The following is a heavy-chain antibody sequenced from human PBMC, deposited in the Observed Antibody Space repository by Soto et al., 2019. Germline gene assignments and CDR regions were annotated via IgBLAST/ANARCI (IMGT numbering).Heavy chain of an antibody. J-gene: IGHJ6*02. V-gene: IGHV1-69*13. D-gene: IGHD3-3*01. CDR3: ARDGFWSGYKGYYGMDV. CDR1: GGTFSSYA. Sequence: GASVKVSCKASGGTFSSYAISWVRQAPGQGLEWMGGIIPIFGTANYAQKFQGRVTITADESTSTAYMELSSLRSEDTSVYYCARDGFWSGYKGYYGMDVWGRGTTVTVSS. CDR2: IIPIFGTA.